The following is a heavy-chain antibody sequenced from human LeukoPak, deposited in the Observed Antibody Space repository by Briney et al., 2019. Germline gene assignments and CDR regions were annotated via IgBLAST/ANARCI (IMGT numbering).Heavy chain of an antibody. V-gene: IGHV1-18*01. CDR1: GYTFTSYG. CDR3: ARDEYYYDSSGYYSPPFDY. D-gene: IGHD3-22*01. CDR2: ISAYNGNT. J-gene: IGHJ4*02. Sequence: GASVKVSCKASGYTFTSYGISWVRQAPGQGLEWMGWISAYNGNTNYAQKLQGRVTMTTDTSTSTAYMELRSLRSDDTAVYYCARDEYYYDSSGYYSPPFDYWGQGTLVTASS.